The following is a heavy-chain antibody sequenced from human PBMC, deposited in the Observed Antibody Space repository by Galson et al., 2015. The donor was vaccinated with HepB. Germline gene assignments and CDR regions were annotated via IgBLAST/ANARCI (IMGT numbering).Heavy chain of an antibody. V-gene: IGHV4-61*01. J-gene: IGHJ6*02. CDR3: AREEGEVSGFDTSRYYFGMDV. Sequence: SETLSLTCTVSGGSVSSGSFYWLWIRQPPGKGLEWLGHVYFSGITKYNTSLKNRLTISLDTSRNHFSLTLSSVTAADTAMYYCAREEGEVSGFDTSRYYFGMDVWCPGTRVTVAS. CDR2: VYFSGIT. CDR1: GGSVSSGSFY. D-gene: IGHD5-12*01.